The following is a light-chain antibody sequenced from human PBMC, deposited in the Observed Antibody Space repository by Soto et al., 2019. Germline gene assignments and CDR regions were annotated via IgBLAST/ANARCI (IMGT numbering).Light chain of an antibody. V-gene: IGLV2-23*02. CDR2: EVS. CDR1: SSDVGSYNL. J-gene: IGLJ1*01. CDR3: CSYAGSSTFV. Sequence: QSALTQPASVSGSPGQSSTISCTGTSSDVGSYNLVSWYQQHPGKAPKLMIYEVSKRPSGVSNRFSGSKSGNTASLTISGLQAEDEAEYYCCSYAGSSTFVFGTGTKLTVL.